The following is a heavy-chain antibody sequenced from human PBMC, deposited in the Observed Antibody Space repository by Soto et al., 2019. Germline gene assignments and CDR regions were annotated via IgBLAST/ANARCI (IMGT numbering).Heavy chain of an antibody. V-gene: IGHV3-74*01. J-gene: IGHJ4*02. CDR3: VRASGNYFFDY. Sequence: EVQLVESGGGLVQPGGSLRLSCAVSGFTFSNYWMHWVRQAPGKGLVWVSRIKSDGSITTYADSVKGRFTISRDNAKNTLYLQMNNVRAEDTAVYDCVRASGNYFFDYWGQGTLVTVSS. D-gene: IGHD1-26*01. CDR2: IKSDGSIT. CDR1: GFTFSNYW.